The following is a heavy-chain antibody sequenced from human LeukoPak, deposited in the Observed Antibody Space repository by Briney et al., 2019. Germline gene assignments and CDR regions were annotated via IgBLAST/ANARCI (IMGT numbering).Heavy chain of an antibody. Sequence: ASVKVSCKASGGTFSSYAISWVRQAPGQGLEWMGGIIPIFGTANYAQKFQGRVTITTDESTSTAYMELSSLRSEDTAVYYCAGYSGSYYPYFDYWGQGTLVTVSS. V-gene: IGHV1-69*05. CDR1: GGTFSSYA. CDR3: AGYSGSYYPYFDY. CDR2: IIPIFGTA. D-gene: IGHD1-26*01. J-gene: IGHJ4*02.